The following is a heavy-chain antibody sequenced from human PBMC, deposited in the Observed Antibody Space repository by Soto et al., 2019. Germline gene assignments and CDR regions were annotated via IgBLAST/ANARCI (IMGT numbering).Heavy chain of an antibody. CDR1: GFTVSSNY. V-gene: IGHV3-53*04. CDR2: IYSGGST. CDR3: ARDKLGSSGWYVGY. D-gene: IGHD6-19*01. Sequence: EVQLVESGGGLVQPGGSLRLSCAASGFTVSSNYMSWVRQAPGKGLEWVSVIYSGGSTYYADSVKGRFTISRHNSKNTLYLQMNSLRAEDTAVYYCARDKLGSSGWYVGYWGQGTLVTVSS. J-gene: IGHJ4*02.